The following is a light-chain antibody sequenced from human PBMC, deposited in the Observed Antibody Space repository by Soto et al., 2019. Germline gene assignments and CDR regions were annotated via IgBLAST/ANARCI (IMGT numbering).Light chain of an antibody. CDR2: AAS. CDR1: QNVGNN. J-gene: IGKJ2*02. Sequence: VLTQSPATLSLSPGESATLSCRASQNVGNNLAWYQQKSGQAPRLLIYAASDMATGVPARFSGRMSGTDFTLIISRLEPDDFATFFCQQRSMWPRGTFGRGTKLE. CDR3: QQRSMWPRGT. V-gene: IGKV3-11*01.